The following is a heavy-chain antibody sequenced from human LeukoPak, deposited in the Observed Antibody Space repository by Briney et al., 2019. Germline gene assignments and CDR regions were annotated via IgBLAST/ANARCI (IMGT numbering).Heavy chain of an antibody. CDR3: AREHDSSGYYSFSY. CDR1: GYTFTGYY. CDR2: INPNSGGT. J-gene: IGHJ4*02. Sequence: GASVKVSCKASGYTFTGYYMHWVRQAPGQGLEWMGWINPNSGGTNYAQKFQGRVTMTRDTSISTAYMELSRLRSEDTAVYYCAREHDSSGYYSFSYWGQGTLVTVSS. D-gene: IGHD3-22*01. V-gene: IGHV1-2*02.